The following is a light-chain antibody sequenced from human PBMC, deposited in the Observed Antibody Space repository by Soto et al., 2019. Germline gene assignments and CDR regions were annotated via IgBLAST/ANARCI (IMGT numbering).Light chain of an antibody. CDR1: SSDVGGYNY. J-gene: IGLJ1*01. CDR3: SSFTRSGTRV. Sequence: QSAPTQPASVCGSPGQSITISCTGTSSDVGGYNYVSWYQQHPGKAPKVMIYEVTNRPSGVSDRFSGSKSGNTASLTISGLQVEDEADYYCSSFTRSGTRVFGTGTKLTVL. V-gene: IGLV2-14*01. CDR2: EVT.